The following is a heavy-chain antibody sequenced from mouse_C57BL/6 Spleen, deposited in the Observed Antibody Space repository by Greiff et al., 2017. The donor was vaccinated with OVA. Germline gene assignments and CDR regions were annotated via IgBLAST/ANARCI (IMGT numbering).Heavy chain of an antibody. CDR2: IYPGDGDT. J-gene: IGHJ3*01. Sequence: QVQLQQSGAELVKPGASVKISCKASGYAFSSYWMNWVKQRPGKGLEWIGQIYPGDGDTTYNGKFKGKATLTADKSSSTAYMQLSSLTSEDSAVYFCATQTAQAPFAYWGQGTLVTVSA. V-gene: IGHV1-80*01. CDR3: ATQTAQAPFAY. D-gene: IGHD3-2*02. CDR1: GYAFSSYW.